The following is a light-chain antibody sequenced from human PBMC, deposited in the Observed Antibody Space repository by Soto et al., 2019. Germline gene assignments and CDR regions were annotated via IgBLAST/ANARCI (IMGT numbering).Light chain of an antibody. CDR3: SSYTSSSYV. V-gene: IGLV2-14*01. CDR2: DVS. CDR1: SSDVGGYNY. Sequence: QSALTQPASVSGSPGQSITLSCTGTSSDVGGYNYVSWYQPHPGQAPKLMIYDVSNRPSGVSNRFSGSKSGNTASLTISGLQAEDDADYFCSSYTSSSYVCGTGTKLTV. J-gene: IGLJ1*01.